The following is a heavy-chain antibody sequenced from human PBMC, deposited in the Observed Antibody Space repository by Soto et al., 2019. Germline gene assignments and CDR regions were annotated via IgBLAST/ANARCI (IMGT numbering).Heavy chain of an antibody. Sequence: SQTLSLTCAMSGDSVSSNSAAWNWIRQSPSRGLEWLGRTYYRSKWYNDSAVSVKSRITINPDTSKNQFSLQLNSVTPEDTAVYFCARVTIGMAGSGTYYFDYRDQRTLVTVSA. V-gene: IGHV6-1*01. CDR1: GDSVSSNSAA. CDR2: TYYRSKWYN. J-gene: IGHJ4*02. D-gene: IGHD6-19*01. CDR3: ARVTIGMAGSGTYYFDY.